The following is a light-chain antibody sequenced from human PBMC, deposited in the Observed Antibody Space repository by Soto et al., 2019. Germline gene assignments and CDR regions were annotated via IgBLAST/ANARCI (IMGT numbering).Light chain of an antibody. J-gene: IGKJ3*01. CDR3: KQRRNWPLT. V-gene: IGKV3-11*01. CDR1: QSVNSY. CDR2: DAS. Sequence: EIVLTQSPVTLSLSPGERATLSCRASQSVNSYLAWYQQKPGQAPRLLIYDASNRATGIPARFSGSGSGTDFTLTISSLEPEDFAVYYCKQRRNWPLTFGPGTKVAIK.